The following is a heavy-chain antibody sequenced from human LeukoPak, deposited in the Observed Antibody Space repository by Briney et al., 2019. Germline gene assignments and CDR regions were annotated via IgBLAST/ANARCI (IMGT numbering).Heavy chain of an antibody. Sequence: SETLCLTCTVSGYSINNYYWSWIRQPPGKGLEWIGYVSYSGTPDYNPSLKGRVTISLDTSRNQFSLQLSSVTAADTAQYYCARQKWDRLTYYYGMDVWGQGTTVTVSS. D-gene: IGHD1-26*01. CDR1: GYSINNYY. CDR2: VSYSGTP. V-gene: IGHV4-59*08. CDR3: ARQKWDRLTYYYGMDV. J-gene: IGHJ6*02.